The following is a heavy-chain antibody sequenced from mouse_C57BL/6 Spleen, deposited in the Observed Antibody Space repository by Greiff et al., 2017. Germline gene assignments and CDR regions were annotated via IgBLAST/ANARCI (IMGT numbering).Heavy chain of an antibody. CDR2: IRNKANGYTT. Sequence: EVQRVESGGGLVQPGGSLSLSCAASGFTFTDYYMSWVRQPPGKALEWLGFIRNKANGYTTEYSASVKGRFTISRDNSQSILYLQMNALRAEDSATYYCARSQASRGYYFDYWGQGTTLTVSS. V-gene: IGHV7-3*01. CDR1: GFTFTDYY. J-gene: IGHJ2*01. CDR3: ARSQASRGYYFDY. D-gene: IGHD3-2*02.